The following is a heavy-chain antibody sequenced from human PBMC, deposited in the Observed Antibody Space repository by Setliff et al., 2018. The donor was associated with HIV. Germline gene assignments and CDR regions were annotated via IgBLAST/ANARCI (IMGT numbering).Heavy chain of an antibody. CDR2: IYHSGST. D-gene: IGHD3-9*01. J-gene: IGHJ4*02. V-gene: IGHV4-38-2*01. CDR3: ARHEKTGIVYFDY. Sequence: KPSETLSLTCAVSGYSISSGYYWGWIRQPPGKGLEWIGSIYHSGSTYYNPSLKSRVTISVDTSKNQFSLKLSSVTAADTAVYYCARHEKTGIVYFDYWGQGTLVTVSS. CDR1: GYSISSGYY.